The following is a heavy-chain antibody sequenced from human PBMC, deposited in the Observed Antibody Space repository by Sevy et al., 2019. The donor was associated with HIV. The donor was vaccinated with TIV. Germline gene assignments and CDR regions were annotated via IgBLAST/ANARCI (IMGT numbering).Heavy chain of an antibody. CDR1: GFTFSNYA. CDR3: AKDYYAGSGYYPQGAFDI. J-gene: IGHJ3*02. V-gene: IGHV3-23*01. CDR2: ISGSGGST. D-gene: IGHD3-22*01. Sequence: GGSLRLSCAASGFTFSNYAMNWVRQAPGKGLEWVSCISGSGGSTFYADSVKGRFTISRDNSKNTLYLQMNSLRAEDTAVYSCAKDYYAGSGYYPQGAFDIWGQGTMVTVSS.